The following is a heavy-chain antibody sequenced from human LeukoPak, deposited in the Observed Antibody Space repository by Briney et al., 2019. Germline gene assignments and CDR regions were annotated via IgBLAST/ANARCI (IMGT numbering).Heavy chain of an antibody. CDR2: IWYDGSNK. Sequence: GGSLRLSCAASGFTFSSYSMNWVRQAPGKGLEWVAVIWYDGSNKYYADSVKGRFTISRDNSKNTLYLQMNSLRAEDTAVYYCARDRYSATKGYCTNGVCYTFPDYWGQGTLVTVSS. CDR3: ARDRYSATKGYCTNGVCYTFPDY. D-gene: IGHD2-8*01. J-gene: IGHJ4*02. CDR1: GFTFSSYS. V-gene: IGHV3-33*08.